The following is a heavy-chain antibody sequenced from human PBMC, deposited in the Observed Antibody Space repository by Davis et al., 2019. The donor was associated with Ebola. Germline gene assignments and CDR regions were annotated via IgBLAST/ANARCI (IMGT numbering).Heavy chain of an antibody. J-gene: IGHJ5*02. D-gene: IGHD1-26*01. CDR3: GLYSGSSNWFDP. Sequence: GGSLRLSCAASGFTFSSYAMSWVRQAPGKGLEWVGRIKNKADGETTDYAAPVKGRFTISRDDSKTTLFLQMNSLKTDDTAVYYCGLYSGSSNWFDPWGQGTLVTVSS. CDR1: GFTFSSYA. V-gene: IGHV3-15*01. CDR2: IKNKADGETT.